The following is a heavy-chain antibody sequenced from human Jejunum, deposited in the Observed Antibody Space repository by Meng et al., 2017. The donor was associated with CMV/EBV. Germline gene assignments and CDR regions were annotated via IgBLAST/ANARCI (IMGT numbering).Heavy chain of an antibody. Sequence: KASGYTFTNYAIHWVRQAPGQRLEWVGWSNAGNGNTKHSQEFQVRVTITRDTSASTAYMDLSSLRSEDMAVYYCARGCGGSCSLDYWGQGTLVTVSS. J-gene: IGHJ4*02. D-gene: IGHD2-15*01. CDR1: GYTFTNYA. CDR2: SNAGNGNT. CDR3: ARGCGGSCSLDY. V-gene: IGHV1-3*02.